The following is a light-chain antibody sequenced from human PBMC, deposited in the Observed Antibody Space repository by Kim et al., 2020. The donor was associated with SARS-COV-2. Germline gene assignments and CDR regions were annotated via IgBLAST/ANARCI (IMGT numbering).Light chain of an antibody. CDR1: SSDVGSYNY. J-gene: IGLJ2*01. CDR3: SSYTSSITLL. V-gene: IGLV2-14*01. CDR2: DVN. Sequence: QSALTKPASVSGSPGQSITISCTGTSSDVGSYNYVSWYQQHPGKAPKLMIYDVNKRPSGVSNRFSGSKSGNTASLTISGLQGEDEADYYCSSYTSSITLLFGGGTQLTVL.